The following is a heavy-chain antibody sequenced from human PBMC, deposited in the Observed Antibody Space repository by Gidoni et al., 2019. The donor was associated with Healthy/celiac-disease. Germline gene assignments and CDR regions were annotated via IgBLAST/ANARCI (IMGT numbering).Heavy chain of an antibody. CDR2: ILPIVGTA. J-gene: IGHJ4*02. V-gene: IGHV1-69*01. Sequence: QVPLVQSGAEVKKPESSVKVSCQASGGTFISYAISGVRQAPGPGLEWMGGILPIVGTANDAQKFQRRVTITADESTSTAYMELSSLRSEDTAVYYCARAHSGGYSYGHAAHYWGQGTLVTVSS. CDR1: GGTFISYA. CDR3: ARAHSGGYSYGHAAHY. D-gene: IGHD5-18*01.